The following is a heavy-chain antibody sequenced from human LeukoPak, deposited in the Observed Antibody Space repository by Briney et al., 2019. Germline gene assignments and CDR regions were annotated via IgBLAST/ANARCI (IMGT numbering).Heavy chain of an antibody. Sequence: GGSLRLSCAASGFTFSSYAMHWVRQAPGKGLEWVAVISYDGSNKDYADSVKGRFTISRDNSKNTLYLQMNSLRAEDTAVYYCARGFGRYLPPGNDAFDIWGLGTVVTVSS. CDR3: ARGFGRYLPPGNDAFDI. D-gene: IGHD3-9*01. CDR2: ISYDGSNK. J-gene: IGHJ3*02. CDR1: GFTFSSYA. V-gene: IGHV3-30-3*01.